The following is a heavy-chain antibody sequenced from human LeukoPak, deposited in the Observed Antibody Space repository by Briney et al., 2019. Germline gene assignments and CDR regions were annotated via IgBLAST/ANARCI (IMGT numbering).Heavy chain of an antibody. CDR2: ISGSDGST. J-gene: IGHJ4*02. CDR1: GFTFDDYA. CDR3: AKPYSNTWIFDY. V-gene: IGHV3-23*01. D-gene: IGHD6-13*01. Sequence: GGSLRLSCAASGFTFDDYAMHWVRQAPRKGLEWVSTISGSDGSTYYADSVKGRFTISRDNSKNTLYLQMNSLRAEDTAVYYCAKPYSNTWIFDYWGQGTLVTVSS.